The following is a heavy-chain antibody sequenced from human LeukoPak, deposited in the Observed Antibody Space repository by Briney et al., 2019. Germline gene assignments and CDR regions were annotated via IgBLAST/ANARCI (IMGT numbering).Heavy chain of an antibody. Sequence: ASVKVSCKASGYTFTSYGISWVRQAPGRGLEWMGWISAYNGNTNYAQKLQGRVTMTTDTSTSTAYMELGSLRSDDTAVYYCAKQYYDFWGGYYDYGMDVWGQGTTVTVSS. D-gene: IGHD3-3*01. J-gene: IGHJ6*02. V-gene: IGHV1-18*01. CDR1: GYTFTSYG. CDR2: ISAYNGNT. CDR3: AKQYYDFWGGYYDYGMDV.